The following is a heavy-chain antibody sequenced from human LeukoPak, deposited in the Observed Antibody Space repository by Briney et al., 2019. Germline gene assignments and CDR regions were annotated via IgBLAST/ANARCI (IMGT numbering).Heavy chain of an antibody. V-gene: IGHV1-46*01. CDR1: GYTLTSYY. CDR2: INPSGGST. CDR3: ARDFPYYDFWSGYLGY. D-gene: IGHD3-3*01. Sequence: ASVKVSCKASGYTLTSYYMHWVRQAPGQGLEWMGIINPSGGSTSYAQKFQGRVTMTRDTSTSTVYMELSSLRSEDTAVYYCARDFPYYDFWSGYLGYWGQGTLVTVSS. J-gene: IGHJ4*02.